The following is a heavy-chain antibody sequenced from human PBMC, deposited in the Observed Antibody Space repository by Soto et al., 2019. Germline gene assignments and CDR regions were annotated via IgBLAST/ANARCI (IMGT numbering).Heavy chain of an antibody. J-gene: IGHJ5*02. CDR3: ARVPGP. CDR2: IYHSGST. D-gene: IGHD3-10*01. Sequence: SETLSLTCAVSGGSISSGGYSWSWIRQPPGKGLEWIGYIYHSGSTYYNPSLKSRVTISVDRSKNQFSLKLSSVTAAVTAVYYCARVPGPWGQGTLVTVSS. CDR1: GGSISSGGYS. V-gene: IGHV4-30-2*01.